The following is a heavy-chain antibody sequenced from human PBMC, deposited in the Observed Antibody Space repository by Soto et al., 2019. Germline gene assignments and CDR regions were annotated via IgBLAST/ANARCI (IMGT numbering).Heavy chain of an antibody. CDR1: GSTFSNDW. CDR2: INSDGSST. CDR3: ARDRSYSLDV. V-gene: IGHV3-74*01. Sequence: ASVKVSCAVSGSTFSNDWMHWVRQAPGKGLVWVSHINSDGSSTNYVDFVKGRFTIARDNAKNTVYLQMNSLRAEDTAVYYCARDRSYSLDVWGQGTTVTVSS. J-gene: IGHJ6*02.